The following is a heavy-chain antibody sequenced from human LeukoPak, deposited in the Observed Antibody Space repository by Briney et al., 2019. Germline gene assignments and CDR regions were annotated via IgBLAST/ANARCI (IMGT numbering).Heavy chain of an antibody. J-gene: IGHJ6*02. CDR3: AGGSVTTGTYGMDV. CDR1: GFTFSSYS. V-gene: IGHV3-21*05. CDR2: ISSSSSYI. D-gene: IGHD5-18*01. Sequence: GGSLRLSCAASGFTFSSYSMNWVRQAPGKGLEWVSYISSSSSYIYYADSVKGRFTISRDNAKNSLYLQMNSLRAEDTAVYYCAGGSVTTGTYGMDVWGQGTTVTVSS.